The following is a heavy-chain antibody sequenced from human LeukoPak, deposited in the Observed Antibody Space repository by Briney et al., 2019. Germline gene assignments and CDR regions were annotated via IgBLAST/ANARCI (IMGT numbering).Heavy chain of an antibody. J-gene: IGHJ4*02. CDR2: IIPIFGIA. D-gene: IGHD3-22*01. Sequence: SAKVSCKASGGTFSSYAISWVRHAPGQGLEWRGRIIPIFGIANYAQKFQGRVTITADKSTSTAYIELSSLSSEDSGVYYCARTLNYYDSSGFAYWSQGTLVTVSA. CDR1: GGTFSSYA. CDR3: ARTLNYYDSSGFAY. V-gene: IGHV1-69*04.